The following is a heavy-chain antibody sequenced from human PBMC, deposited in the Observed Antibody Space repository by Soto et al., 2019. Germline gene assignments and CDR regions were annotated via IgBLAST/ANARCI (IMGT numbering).Heavy chain of an antibody. D-gene: IGHD2-15*01. Sequence: GGSLRLSCAASGFAFSNAWINWVRQAPGKGLEWVSTISVSGDSTYFADSVRGRFTISRDNSKNTVYLQMNSLRADDTAMYYCATRHLSYCSGGTCNPFDFWGQGTLVTVSS. CDR2: ISVSGDST. CDR1: GFAFSNAW. CDR3: ATRHLSYCSGGTCNPFDF. J-gene: IGHJ4*02. V-gene: IGHV3-23*01.